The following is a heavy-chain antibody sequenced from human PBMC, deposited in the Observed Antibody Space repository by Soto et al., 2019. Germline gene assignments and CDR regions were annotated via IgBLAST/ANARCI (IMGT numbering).Heavy chain of an antibody. CDR1: AGSFSHYY. Sequence: SETLSLTCAVNAGSFSHYYWNWIRQSPGKGLEWIGKIKHGGSSNYKPSLRSRVYISVDMSKNQVSLRLSSVTAADTAVYYCARGGSSDWQVALDIWGQGTMVTVSS. CDR2: IKHGGSS. CDR3: ARGGSSDWQVALDI. J-gene: IGHJ3*02. D-gene: IGHD6-25*01. V-gene: IGHV4-34*01.